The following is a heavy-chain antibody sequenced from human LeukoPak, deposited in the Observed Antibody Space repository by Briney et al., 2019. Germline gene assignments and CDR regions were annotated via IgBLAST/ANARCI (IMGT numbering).Heavy chain of an antibody. J-gene: IGHJ4*02. D-gene: IGHD3-22*01. CDR2: INANSGRT. CDR1: GYTFTGYY. V-gene: IGHV1-2*06. CDR3: AEEGPRDSYDSSGELGY. Sequence: ASVKVSCKASGYTFTGYYMHWVRHTPEQGLEWVSRINANSGRTNYAQKFQGRVTMTRDTSISTAYMEMSRLRSDDTAVYYGAEEGPRDSYDSSGELGYWGQGTLVTVSS.